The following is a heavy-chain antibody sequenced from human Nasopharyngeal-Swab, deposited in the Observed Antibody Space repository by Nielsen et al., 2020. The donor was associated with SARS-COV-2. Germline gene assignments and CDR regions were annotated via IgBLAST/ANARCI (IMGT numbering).Heavy chain of an antibody. D-gene: IGHD3-22*01. V-gene: IGHV4-61*06. CDR2: IYYSGST. CDR3: ARGPYSSGYPYYYYYYMDV. Sequence: PGKGLEWIGYIYYSGSTNYNPSLKSRVTISVDTSKNQFSLKLSPVTAADTAVYYCARGPYSSGYPYYYYYYMDVWGKGTTVTVSS. J-gene: IGHJ6*03.